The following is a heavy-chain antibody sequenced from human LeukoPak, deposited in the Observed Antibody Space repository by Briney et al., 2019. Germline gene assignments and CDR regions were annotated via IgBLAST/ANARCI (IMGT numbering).Heavy chain of an antibody. Sequence: ASVKVSCKASGGTFSSYTISWVRQAPGQGLEWMGRIIPILGIANYAQKFQGRVTITADKSTSTAYMELSSLRSEDTAVYYCARATVVVTAIRPLGPYYYGMDVWGQGTTVTVSS. J-gene: IGHJ6*02. CDR3: ARATVVVTAIRPLGPYYYGMDV. D-gene: IGHD2-21*02. CDR2: IIPILGIA. V-gene: IGHV1-69*02. CDR1: GGTFSSYT.